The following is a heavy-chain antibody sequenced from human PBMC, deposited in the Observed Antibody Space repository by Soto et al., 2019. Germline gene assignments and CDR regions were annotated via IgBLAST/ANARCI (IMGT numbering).Heavy chain of an antibody. D-gene: IGHD1-26*01. Sequence: SETLSLTCTVSGCSIRSYHWSWIRQSPGMKLEWIGYIYYSGTTKYSPSLQSRATLSVDTSKNQFSLKLRSLTAADTAVYYCARVPGRGGMDVWGQGTTVTVSS. CDR3: ARVPGRGGMDV. V-gene: IGHV4-59*01. CDR2: IYYSGTT. J-gene: IGHJ6*02. CDR1: GCSIRSYH.